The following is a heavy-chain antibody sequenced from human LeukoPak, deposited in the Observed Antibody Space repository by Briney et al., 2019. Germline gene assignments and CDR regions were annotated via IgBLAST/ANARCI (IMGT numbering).Heavy chain of an antibody. D-gene: IGHD1-26*01. CDR3: ARHDRGSYIY. J-gene: IGHJ4*02. CDR2: IYYSGST. V-gene: IGHV4-59*08. CDR1: GGSISSYY. Sequence: PSETLSLTCTVSGGSISSYYWSWIRQPPGKGLEWIGYIYYSGSTNYNPSLKSRVTISVDTSKNQFSLKLSSVTAADTAVYYCARHDRGSYIYWGQGTLVTVSS.